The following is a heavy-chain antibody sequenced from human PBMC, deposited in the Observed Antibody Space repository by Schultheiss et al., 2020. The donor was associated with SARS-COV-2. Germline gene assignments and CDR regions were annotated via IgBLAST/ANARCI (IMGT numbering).Heavy chain of an antibody. V-gene: IGHV3-23*01. D-gene: IGHD2-2*02. J-gene: IGHJ3*02. CDR2: ISGSGGST. CDR1: GFTFSSYA. CDR3: ARKLGYCSSTSCYTVFDAFDI. Sequence: GGSLRLSCAASGFTFSSYAMSWVRQAPGKGLEWVSAISGSGGSTYYADSVKGRFTISRDNSKNTLYLQMNSLRAEDTAVYYCARKLGYCSSTSCYTVFDAFDIWGQGTMVTVSS.